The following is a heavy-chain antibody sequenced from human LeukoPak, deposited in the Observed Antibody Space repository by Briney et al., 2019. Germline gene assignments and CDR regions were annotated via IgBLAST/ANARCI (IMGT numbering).Heavy chain of an antibody. V-gene: IGHV3-23*01. CDR2: ISGSGGGS. Sequence: GGSLRLSCAASGFTFSSYAMSWVRQAPGKGLEWVSAISGSGGGSYYADSVKGRFTISRDNSKNTLYLQMNSLRAEDTAVYYCAKFEVVAADFDYWGQGTLVTVSS. CDR1: GFTFSSYA. CDR3: AKFEVVAADFDY. D-gene: IGHD2-15*01. J-gene: IGHJ4*02.